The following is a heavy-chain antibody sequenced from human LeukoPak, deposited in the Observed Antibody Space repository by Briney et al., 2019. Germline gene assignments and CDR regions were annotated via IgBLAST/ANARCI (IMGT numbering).Heavy chain of an antibody. Sequence: SVKVSCKASGYSFTTYYMHWVRQAPGQGLEWMGRIIPILGIANYAQKFQGRVTITADKSTSTAYMELSSLRSEDTAVYYCARATYSGAARPSPFLHWGQGTLVTVSS. J-gene: IGHJ4*02. CDR1: GYSFTTYY. CDR3: ARATYSGAARPSPFLH. V-gene: IGHV1-69*04. D-gene: IGHD6-6*01. CDR2: IIPILGIA.